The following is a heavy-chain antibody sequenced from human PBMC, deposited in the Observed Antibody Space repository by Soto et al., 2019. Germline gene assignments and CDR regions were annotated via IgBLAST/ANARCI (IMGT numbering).Heavy chain of an antibody. CDR2: IYDSGSS. D-gene: IGHD5-12*01. Sequence: NPSETLSLTCTVSGASISSGDYFWSWIRQSPGKGLEWIGYIYDSGSSYYNPSLKSRVTMSVDTSKNQFSLKLRSVTAADTAVYYCAREKGYISGPKNFDYWGQGTLVTVPQ. CDR3: AREKGYISGPKNFDY. CDR1: GASISSGDYF. V-gene: IGHV4-30-4*01. J-gene: IGHJ4*02.